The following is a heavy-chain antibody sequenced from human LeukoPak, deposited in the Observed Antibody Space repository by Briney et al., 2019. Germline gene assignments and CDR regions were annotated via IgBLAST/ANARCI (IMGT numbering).Heavy chain of an antibody. CDR1: GGSIGSYY. CDR2: INHSGST. V-gene: IGHV4-34*01. D-gene: IGHD3-3*02. Sequence: SETLSLTCTVSGGSIGSYYWSWIRQPPGKGLEWIGEINHSGSTNYNPSLKSRVTISVDTSKNQFSLKLSSVTAADTAVYYCASAFRRDAFDIWGQGTMVTVSS. J-gene: IGHJ3*02. CDR3: ASAFRRDAFDI.